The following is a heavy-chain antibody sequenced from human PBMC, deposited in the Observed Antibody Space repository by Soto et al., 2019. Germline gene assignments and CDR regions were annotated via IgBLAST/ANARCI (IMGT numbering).Heavy chain of an antibody. CDR2: ITPSSGST. CDR1: GYTFTTYY. V-gene: IGHV1-46*01. D-gene: IGHD4-17*01. J-gene: IGHJ4*02. CDR3: ARAVSTKTATIDY. Sequence: QVQLVQSGAEVKNPGASVKISCKASGYTFTTYYMHWLRQARGQGLEWMGIITPSSGSTRYEQKLQDRVTMTRDTSTSTVYMELGSLRSEDTAVYYCARAVSTKTATIDYWGQGNLVTVSS.